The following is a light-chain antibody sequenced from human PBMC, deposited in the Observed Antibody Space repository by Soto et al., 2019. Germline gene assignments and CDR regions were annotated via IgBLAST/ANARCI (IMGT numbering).Light chain of an antibody. CDR2: DVS. J-gene: IGLJ1*01. V-gene: IGLV2-14*01. CDR1: SSDVGNYNY. Sequence: QSVLTQPASVSGSPGQSITISCTGTSSDVGNYNYVSWYQQHPGKAPQLMIHDVSNRPSGVSNRFSGSKSGNTASLTISGLQAEDEADYYCSSYTSSSTYVFGTGTKLTVL. CDR3: SSYTSSSTYV.